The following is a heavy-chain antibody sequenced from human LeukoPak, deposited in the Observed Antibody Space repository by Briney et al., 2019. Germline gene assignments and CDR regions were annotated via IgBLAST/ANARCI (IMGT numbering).Heavy chain of an antibody. CDR3: ARSKNLVATTGFDY. CDR1: GFSPTTSAVG. CDR2: IDWDDDK. Sequence: SGPTLVKPTQTLTLTCTFSGFSPTTSAVGVGWIRQPPGKALEWLARIDWDDDKHYSTSLKTRLTISKDTSKNQVVLTMTNMDPADTATYYCARSKNLVATTGFDYWGQGALVTVSS. J-gene: IGHJ4*02. D-gene: IGHD5-12*01. V-gene: IGHV2-70*11.